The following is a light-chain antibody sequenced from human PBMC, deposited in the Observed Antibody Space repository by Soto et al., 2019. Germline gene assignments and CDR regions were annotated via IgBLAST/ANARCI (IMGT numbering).Light chain of an antibody. CDR2: GAS. Sequence: EIVLTQSPGTLSLSPGERATLSCRASQTVSSSYLAWYQQKPGQAPRLLIYGASSRATGIPDRFSGSGSGTDFTLTVSRLEAEDFAVYYWQQYASSRVTVAGGTKADIK. CDR1: QTVSSSY. J-gene: IGKJ4*01. CDR3: QQYASSRVT. V-gene: IGKV3-20*01.